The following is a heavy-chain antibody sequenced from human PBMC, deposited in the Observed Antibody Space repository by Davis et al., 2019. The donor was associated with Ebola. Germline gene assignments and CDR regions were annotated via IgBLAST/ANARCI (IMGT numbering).Heavy chain of an antibody. J-gene: IGHJ5*02. V-gene: IGHV3-21*01. Sequence: GESLKISCAASGFSFRNHALNWVRQAPGKGLEWVSSINSDSSYHYYADSVKGRFTISRDNSKNTLYLQMNSLRAEDTAVYYCASSLYNWNYDHWGQGTLVTVSS. D-gene: IGHD1-7*01. CDR1: GFSFRNHA. CDR3: ASSLYNWNYDH. CDR2: INSDSSYH.